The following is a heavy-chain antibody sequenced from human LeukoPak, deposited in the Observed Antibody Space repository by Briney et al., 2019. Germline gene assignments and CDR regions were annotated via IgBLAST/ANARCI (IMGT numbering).Heavy chain of an antibody. Sequence: GGSLRLSCAASGFTFSSYSMNWVRQAPGKGLEWVSSISSSSYIYYADSVKGRFTISRDNAKNSLYLQMNSLRAEDTAVYYCARERDFDYYFDYWGQGTLVTVSS. D-gene: IGHD3-3*01. CDR1: GFTFSSYS. CDR2: ISSSSYI. CDR3: ARERDFDYYFDY. V-gene: IGHV3-21*01. J-gene: IGHJ4*02.